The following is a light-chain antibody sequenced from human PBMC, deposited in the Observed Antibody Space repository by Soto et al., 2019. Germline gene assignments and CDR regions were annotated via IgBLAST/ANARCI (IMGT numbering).Light chain of an antibody. Sequence: EIVMTQSPGTLSVSPGERATLSCRASQSVSSNLAWYQQKPGQAPRLLIYGASTRATGIPARFSGSGSETEFTLTISGLQSEDFAVYYCQQFYNWPRTFGQGTKVDIK. CDR1: QSVSSN. J-gene: IGKJ1*01. CDR2: GAS. CDR3: QQFYNWPRT. V-gene: IGKV3-15*01.